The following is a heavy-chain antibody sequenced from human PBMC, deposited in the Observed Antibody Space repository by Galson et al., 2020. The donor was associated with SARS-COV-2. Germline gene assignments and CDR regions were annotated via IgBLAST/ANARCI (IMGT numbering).Heavy chain of an antibody. Sequence: GGSPRPSCAASAFTASSNYMSCVRHAPGKGPERAPAIYSRGSTYYPDPPKGRFTISRDNSKNTLYLQMNSLRAEDTAVYYCARDGGVLNEVVAATTDHNYYGMDVWGQGTTVTVSS. J-gene: IGHJ6*02. D-gene: IGHD2-15*01. V-gene: IGHV3-53*01. CDR3: ARDGGVLNEVVAATTDHNYYGMDV. CDR1: AFTASSNY. CDR2: IYSRGST.